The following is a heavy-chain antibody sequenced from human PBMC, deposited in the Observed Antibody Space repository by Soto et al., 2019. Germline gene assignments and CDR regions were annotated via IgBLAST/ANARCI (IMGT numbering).Heavy chain of an antibody. Sequence: LSLTCTVSGGSISSGGYYWSWIRQHPGKGLEWIGYIYYSGSTYYNPSLKSRVTISVDTSKNQFSLKLSSVTAADTAVYYCARDLPGYYGMDVWGQGTTVTVSS. CDR3: ARDLPGYYGMDV. V-gene: IGHV4-31*03. CDR2: IYYSGST. J-gene: IGHJ6*02. CDR1: GGSISSGGYY.